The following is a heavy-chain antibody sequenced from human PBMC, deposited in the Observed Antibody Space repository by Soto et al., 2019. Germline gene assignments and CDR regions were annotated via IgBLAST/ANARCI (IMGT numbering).Heavy chain of an antibody. D-gene: IGHD1-26*01. CDR3: AREAIFLVAATEIQNWFDP. CDR2: IYTTGST. V-gene: IGHV4-4*07. Sequence: SETLSFTCTDSGGSISDYYWSWIRQPAGKGLEWIGRIYTTGSTNYNPSLKSRVTMSVDTSKNQFSLKLRSVTAADTAVYYCAREAIFLVAATEIQNWFDPWGQGTLVTVSS. J-gene: IGHJ5*02. CDR1: GGSISDYY.